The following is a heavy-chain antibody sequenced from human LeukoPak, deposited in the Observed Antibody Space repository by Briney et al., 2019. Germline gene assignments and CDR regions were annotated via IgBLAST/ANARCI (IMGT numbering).Heavy chain of an antibody. D-gene: IGHD3-3*01. CDR3: ARATTIFGVVVIFAY. J-gene: IGHJ4*02. CDR1: GFTVSNNY. Sequence: GGSLRLSCVVSGFTVSNNYMKWVRQAPGKGLEWVSTIYGGGSTYYADSVRGRFTISRHNSKNTLYLQMDSLRAEDTAVYYCARATTIFGVVVIFAYWGQGTLVTVSS. CDR2: IYGGGST. V-gene: IGHV3-53*04.